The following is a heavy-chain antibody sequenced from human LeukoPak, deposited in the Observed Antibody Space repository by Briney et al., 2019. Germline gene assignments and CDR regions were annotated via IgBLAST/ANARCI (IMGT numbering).Heavy chain of an antibody. J-gene: IGHJ5*02. D-gene: IGHD6-13*01. Sequence: SETLSLTCTVSGGSVSGGGSYWSWIRQPPGKGLEWIGEINHSGSTNYNPSLKSRVTISVDTSKNQFSLKLSSVTAADTAVYYCASKPASPYSSSWLGFDPWGQGTLVTVSS. CDR2: INHSGST. CDR1: GGSVSGGGSY. V-gene: IGHV4-34*01. CDR3: ASKPASPYSSSWLGFDP.